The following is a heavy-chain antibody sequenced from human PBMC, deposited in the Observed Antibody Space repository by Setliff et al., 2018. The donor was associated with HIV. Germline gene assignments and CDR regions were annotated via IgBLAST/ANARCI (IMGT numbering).Heavy chain of an antibody. CDR2: TYYSGST. V-gene: IGHV4-59*08. D-gene: IGHD3-22*01. Sequence: PSETLSLTCTVAGGSISSHYWSWIRQPPVKGLEWIGYTYYSGSTNYNHSLKSRVTISVDTSKNQFSLKLSSVTAADTAVYYCARQSDSSGYFPSWYFDYWAQGTLVTSPQ. CDR3: ARQSDSSGYFPSWYFDY. J-gene: IGHJ4*02. CDR1: GGSISSHY.